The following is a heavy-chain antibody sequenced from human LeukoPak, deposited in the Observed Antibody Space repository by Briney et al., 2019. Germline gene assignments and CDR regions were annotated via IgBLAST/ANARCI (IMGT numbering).Heavy chain of an antibody. Sequence: GGSLRLSCAASGFTFSDHYMDWVRQAPGKGLEWVGRTRNKANSYTTEYAASVKGRFTISRDDSKNSLYLQMNSLKTEDTAVYYCARGSDGGVDPWGQGTLVTVCS. J-gene: IGHJ5*02. CDR2: TRNKANSYTT. V-gene: IGHV3-72*01. CDR1: GFTFSDHY. CDR3: ARGSDGGVDP.